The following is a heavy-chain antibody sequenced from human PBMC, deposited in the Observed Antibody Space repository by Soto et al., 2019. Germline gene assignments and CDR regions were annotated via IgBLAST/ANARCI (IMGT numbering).Heavy chain of an antibody. CDR3: ARARRVFVEVFVGSGY. Sequence: QIQLVQSGGEVKKPGASVKVSCRAYGYTFSSHGISWVRQAPGKGPEWMGWVSAYNGNRNHAEKFQERLTLTTDTSGSTAYMNLSSLRSDDTAVYYCARARRVFVEVFVGSGYWGQGTLVTVSS. J-gene: IGHJ4*02. CDR2: VSAYNGNR. D-gene: IGHD3-10*02. CDR1: GYTFSSHG. V-gene: IGHV1-18*04.